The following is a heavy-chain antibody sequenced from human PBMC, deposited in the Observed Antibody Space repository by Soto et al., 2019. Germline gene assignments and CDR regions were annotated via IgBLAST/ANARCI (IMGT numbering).Heavy chain of an antibody. D-gene: IGHD5-18*01. CDR1: GGSLSSYF. J-gene: IGHJ4*02. V-gene: IGHV4-59*13. CDR2: IYDSGRT. Sequence: PSETLSLTCTVSGGSLSSYFWSWIRQRPGKGLEWVGCIYDSGRTKYNPSLRSRVSLSVDMSKNQFSLRLTSVTAADTAVYYCATDRLYSYGNGPDYWGQGNLVT. CDR3: ATDRLYSYGNGPDY.